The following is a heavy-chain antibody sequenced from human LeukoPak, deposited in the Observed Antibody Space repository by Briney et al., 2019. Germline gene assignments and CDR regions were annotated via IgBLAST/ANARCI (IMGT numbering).Heavy chain of an antibody. Sequence: PSETLSLTCNVSGGSISSYYCSWIRQPPGKGLEWIGYVYHSGSTTNYNPSLKSRVAISIDTSKNQFSLKLSSVTAADTAMYYCARAYGPGYSYGYFEYWGQGIQVTVSS. CDR3: ARAYGPGYSYGYFEY. J-gene: IGHJ4*02. CDR1: GGSISSYY. CDR2: VYHSGSTT. D-gene: IGHD5-18*01. V-gene: IGHV4-59*01.